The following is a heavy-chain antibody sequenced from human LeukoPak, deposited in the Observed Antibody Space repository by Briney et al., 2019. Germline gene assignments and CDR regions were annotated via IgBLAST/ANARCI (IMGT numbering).Heavy chain of an antibody. CDR3: ARDSCSGGSCYSGFDY. Sequence: GGSLRLSCAASGFTFSSYEMNWVRQAPGKGLEWVSYISSSGSTISYADSVKGRFTISRDNAKNSLYLQMNSLRAEDTAVYYCARDSCSGGSCYSGFDYWGQGTLVTVSS. CDR2: ISSSGSTI. CDR1: GFTFSSYE. D-gene: IGHD2-15*01. V-gene: IGHV3-48*03. J-gene: IGHJ4*02.